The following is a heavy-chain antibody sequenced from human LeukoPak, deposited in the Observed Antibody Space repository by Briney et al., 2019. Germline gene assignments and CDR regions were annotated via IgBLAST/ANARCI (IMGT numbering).Heavy chain of an antibody. V-gene: IGHV4-34*01. D-gene: IGHD4-23*01. CDR3: ASGNSVDY. CDR1: GGSFSGYY. Sequence: SETLSLTCAVYGGSFSGYYWSWIRQPPGKGLEWIGEINHSGSTNYNPSLKSRVTISVDTSKNQFSLKLSPVTAADTAVYYCASGNSVDYWGQGTLVTVSS. CDR2: INHSGST. J-gene: IGHJ4*02.